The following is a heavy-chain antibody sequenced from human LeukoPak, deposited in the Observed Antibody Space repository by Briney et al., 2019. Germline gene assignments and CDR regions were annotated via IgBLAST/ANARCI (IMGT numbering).Heavy chain of an antibody. J-gene: IGHJ3*02. CDR2: LYYSGST. CDR3: ARYGSSNAFDI. Sequence: SETLSLTCTVSGGSLSSHSWSWVRQPPGKGLDWIAYLYYSGSTNYNPSLKSRVTISVDTSKNQFSLKLSSVTAADTAVYYCARYGSSNAFDIWGQGTMVTVSS. CDR1: GGSLSSHS. V-gene: IGHV4-59*11. D-gene: IGHD6-6*01.